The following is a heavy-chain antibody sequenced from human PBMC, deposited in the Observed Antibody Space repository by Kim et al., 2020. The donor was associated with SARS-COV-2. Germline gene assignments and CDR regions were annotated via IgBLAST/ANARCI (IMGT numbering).Heavy chain of an antibody. Sequence: QKFQGRVTITRDTSASTAYMELSSLRSEDTAVYYCARDWVYGSGSYWAGYWGQGTLVTVSS. V-gene: IGHV1-3*01. J-gene: IGHJ4*02. D-gene: IGHD3-10*01. CDR3: ARDWVYGSGSYWAGY.